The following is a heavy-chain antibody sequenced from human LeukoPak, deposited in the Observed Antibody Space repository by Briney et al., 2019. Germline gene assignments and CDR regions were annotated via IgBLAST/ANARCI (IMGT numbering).Heavy chain of an antibody. V-gene: IGHV3-7*01. Sequence: GGSLRLSCAASGFTFSSYWMSWVRQAPGKGLEWVANIKQDGSEKYYVDSVKGRFTISRDNAKNSLYLQMNSLKVEDTAVLYCAKARRDCNSTSCYTSFWFDPWGQGTLVTVSS. CDR2: IKQDGSEK. CDR1: GFTFSSYW. D-gene: IGHD2-2*02. J-gene: IGHJ5*02. CDR3: AKARRDCNSTSCYTSFWFDP.